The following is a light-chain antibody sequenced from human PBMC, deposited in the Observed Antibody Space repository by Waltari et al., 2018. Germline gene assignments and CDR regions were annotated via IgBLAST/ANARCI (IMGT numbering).Light chain of an antibody. CDR1: SSDVGGYNY. V-gene: IGLV2-8*01. CDR3: SSYAGGSWV. Sequence: SALTQPPSASGSPGQSVTISCTGTSSDVGGYNYVSWYQQHPGKAPKLMIYEVTKRPSGVPDRFSGSKSGNTASLTVSGLQTEDEADYYGSSYAGGSWVFGGGTKLTVL. CDR2: EVT. J-gene: IGLJ3*02.